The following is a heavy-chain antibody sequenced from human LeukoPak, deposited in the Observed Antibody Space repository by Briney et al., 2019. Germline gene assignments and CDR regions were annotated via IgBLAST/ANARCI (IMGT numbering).Heavy chain of an antibody. Sequence: SETLSLTCAVYGGSFSGYYWSWIRQPPGKGLEWIGSIYHSGSTYYNPSLKSRVTISVDTSKNQFSLKLSSVTAADTAVYYCARNTVTKVPFDYWGQGTLVTVSS. J-gene: IGHJ4*02. D-gene: IGHD4-17*01. CDR1: GGSFSGYY. V-gene: IGHV4-34*01. CDR3: ARNTVTKVPFDY. CDR2: IYHSGST.